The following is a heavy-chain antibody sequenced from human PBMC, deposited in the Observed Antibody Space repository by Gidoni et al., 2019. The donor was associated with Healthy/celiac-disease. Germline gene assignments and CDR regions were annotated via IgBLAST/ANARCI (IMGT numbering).Heavy chain of an antibody. V-gene: IGHV4-34*01. CDR1: GGSFSGYY. CDR2: INHSGST. D-gene: IGHD3-3*01. CDR3: ARTRLEDFWSGFGMDV. J-gene: IGHJ6*04. Sequence: QVQLQQWCAGLLKPSETLSLTCAVYGGSFSGYYWSWIRQPPGKGLEWIGEINHSGSTNYNPSLKRRVTISVDTSKNQFSLKLSSVTAADTAVYYCARTRLEDFWSGFGMDVWGKGTTVTVSS.